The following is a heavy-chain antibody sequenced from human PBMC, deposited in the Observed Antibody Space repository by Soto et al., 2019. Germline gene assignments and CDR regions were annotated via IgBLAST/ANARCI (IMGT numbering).Heavy chain of an antibody. V-gene: IGHV4-39*01. J-gene: IGHJ6*02. Sequence: QLQLQESGPGLVKPSETLSLTCTVSGGSISSSSYYWGWIRQPPGKGLEWIGSIYYSGSTYYNPSLKSRVTISVDTSKNQFSLKLSSVTAADTAVYYCASQSSPDYYYGMDFWGQGTTLTVSS. CDR3: ASQSSPDYYYGMDF. CDR1: GGSISSSSYY. CDR2: IYYSGST.